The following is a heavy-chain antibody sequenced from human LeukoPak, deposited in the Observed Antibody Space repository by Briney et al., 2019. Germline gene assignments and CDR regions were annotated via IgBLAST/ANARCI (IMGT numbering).Heavy chain of an antibody. CDR1: GGSISSGGYY. CDR2: IYYSGST. CDR3: ARDYGGNSVIDY. D-gene: IGHD4-23*01. J-gene: IGHJ4*02. Sequence: SETLSLTCTVSGGSISSGGYYWSWIRQHPGKGLEWIGYIYYSGSTYYNPSLKSRVTISVDTSKNQFSLKLSSVTAADTAVYYCARDYGGNSVIDYWGQGTLATVSS. V-gene: IGHV4-31*03.